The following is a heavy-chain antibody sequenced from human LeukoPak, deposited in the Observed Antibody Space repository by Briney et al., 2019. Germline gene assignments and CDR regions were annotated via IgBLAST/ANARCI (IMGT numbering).Heavy chain of an antibody. J-gene: IGHJ4*02. CDR1: GFTFRGYE. CDR3: AKDPEWLRTPSYYFDY. V-gene: IGHV3-66*02. CDR2: ISGGGNT. D-gene: IGHD5-12*01. Sequence: RAGGPWRFSCAASGFTFRGYELTGVRKAPGKGLEWVSVISGGGNTYDADSVKGRFTISRDNSKNTLYLQMNSLRAEDTAVYYCAKDPEWLRTPSYYFDYWGQGTLVTVSS.